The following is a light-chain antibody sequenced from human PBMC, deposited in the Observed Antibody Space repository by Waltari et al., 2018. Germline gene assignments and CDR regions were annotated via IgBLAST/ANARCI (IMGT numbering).Light chain of an antibody. CDR3: ASWDDSLDAFV. J-gene: IGLJ1*01. V-gene: IGLV1-44*01. Sequence: QSVLTQPPSVSGPPGQRITITCSGSTSNIGTNIVTWSQHLPGTAPTLLIFNNYQRASGVPDRFSASRSGTSASLAISGLQSEDEADYYCASWDDSLDAFVFGTGTKVTVL. CDR2: NNY. CDR1: TSNIGTNI.